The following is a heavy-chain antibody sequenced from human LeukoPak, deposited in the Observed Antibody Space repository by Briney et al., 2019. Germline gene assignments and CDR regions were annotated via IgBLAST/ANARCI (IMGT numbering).Heavy chain of an antibody. D-gene: IGHD3-10*01. CDR1: GGSFSGYY. CDR3: ARFMPKSYGSGSYYFDY. Sequence: SETLSLTCAVYGGSFSGYYWSWIRQPPGKGLEWIGEINHGGSTNYNPSLKSRVTISVDTSKNQFSLKLSSVTAADTAVYYCARFMPKSYGSGSYYFDYWGQGTLVTVSS. CDR2: INHGGST. V-gene: IGHV4-34*01. J-gene: IGHJ4*02.